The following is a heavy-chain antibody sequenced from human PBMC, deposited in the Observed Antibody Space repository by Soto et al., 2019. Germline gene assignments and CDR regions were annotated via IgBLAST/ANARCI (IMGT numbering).Heavy chain of an antibody. CDR3: ARAYGDYVFDY. Sequence: QVQLQESGPGLVKPSETLSLTCTVSGGSISSYYWSWIRQPPGKGLEWIGYIYYSGSTNYNPSLRSRATISVDTSKNPFSLKLSSVTAADTAVYYCARAYGDYVFDYWGQGTLVTVSS. V-gene: IGHV4-59*01. D-gene: IGHD4-17*01. CDR1: GGSISSYY. J-gene: IGHJ4*02. CDR2: IYYSGST.